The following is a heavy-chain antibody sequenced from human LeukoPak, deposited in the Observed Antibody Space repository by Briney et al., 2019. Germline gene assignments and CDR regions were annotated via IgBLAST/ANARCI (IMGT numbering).Heavy chain of an antibody. CDR1: GYNVFSYW. V-gene: IGHV5-51*01. J-gene: IGHJ4*02. D-gene: IGHD3-10*01. CDR3: ARRHNYGSESYSFFDL. CDR2: IYPGDSDT. Sequence: GESLKISCKGSGYNVFSYWIAWVRQMPGRGLEWMGIIYPGDSDTRYSPSFEGQVTISADRTTTTAYLQWSSLKASDTAIYYCARRHNYGSESYSFFDLWGQGTLVTVSS.